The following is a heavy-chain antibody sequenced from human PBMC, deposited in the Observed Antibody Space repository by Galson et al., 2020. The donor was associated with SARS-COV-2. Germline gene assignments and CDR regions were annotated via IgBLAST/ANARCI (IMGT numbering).Heavy chain of an antibody. CDR1: GYTFTGYY. CDR3: ARDLLYSSSWDFDY. Sequence: ASVKVSCKASGYTFTGYYMHWVRQAPGQGLEWMGWINPNSGGTNYAQTFQGRVTMTRDTSISTAYMELSRLRSDDTAVYYCARDLLYSSSWDFDYWGQGTLVTVSS. J-gene: IGHJ4*02. D-gene: IGHD6-13*01. CDR2: INPNSGGT. V-gene: IGHV1-2*02.